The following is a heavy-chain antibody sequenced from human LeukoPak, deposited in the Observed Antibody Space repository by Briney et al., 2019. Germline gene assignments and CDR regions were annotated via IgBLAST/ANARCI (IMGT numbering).Heavy chain of an antibody. Sequence: GESLKISCKVSGYRFTTFWIGWVRQTPGKGLELMGVIYPDDSDTKYSPPFQGQVTVSADKSIKTAYLQWGSPKASDTGIYYCARGRGGYTGYENFDYWGQGTQVTVSS. D-gene: IGHD5-18*01. V-gene: IGHV5-51*01. CDR1: GYRFTTFW. CDR2: IYPDDSDT. J-gene: IGHJ4*02. CDR3: ARGRGGYTGYENFDY.